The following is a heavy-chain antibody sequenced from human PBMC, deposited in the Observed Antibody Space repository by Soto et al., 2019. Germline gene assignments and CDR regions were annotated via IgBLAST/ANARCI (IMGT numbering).Heavy chain of an antibody. V-gene: IGHV4-61*01. D-gene: IGHD1-26*01. CDR1: GGSVRGGYYY. Sequence: SETLSLTCTVSGGSVRGGYYYWSWIRQPPGKGLEWIGYIDYSGSTNYNPSLKSRVTMSIDTSKNQFSLKLSSVTAADTAVYSCAFFVPKGGSLLSTYCYRLDVWGQGTTVTVSS. CDR2: IDYSGST. J-gene: IGHJ6*02. CDR3: AFFVPKGGSLLSTYCYRLDV.